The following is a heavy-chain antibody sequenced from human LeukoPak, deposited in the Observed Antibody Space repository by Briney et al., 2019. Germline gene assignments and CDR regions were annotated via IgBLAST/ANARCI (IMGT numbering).Heavy chain of an antibody. CDR2: IRSKPNSYVT. J-gene: IGHJ5*02. Sequence: PGGSLRLSCAASGFTFSGSAMHWVRQASGKGLEWVGRIRSKPNSYVTAYAASVKGRFTISRDDSKNTAYLQMNSLKTEDTAVYYCTSAAGLRWYSWGQGTLVTVSS. CDR3: TSAAGLRWYS. D-gene: IGHD4-23*01. CDR1: GFTFSGSA. V-gene: IGHV3-73*01.